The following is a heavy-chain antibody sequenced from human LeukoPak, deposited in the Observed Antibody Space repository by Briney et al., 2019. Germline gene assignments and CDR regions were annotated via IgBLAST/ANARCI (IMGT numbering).Heavy chain of an antibody. Sequence: GGSLRLSCAASGFTVSSYDMHWVRQATGKGLEWVSAIGSAGDTYYPGSVKGRFTISRENAKNSLYLQMNSLRAGDTAVYYCARGTLSGSTGGLDYWGQGTLVTVSS. CDR2: IGSAGDT. V-gene: IGHV3-13*04. D-gene: IGHD1-26*01. CDR3: ARGTLSGSTGGLDY. CDR1: GFTVSSYD. J-gene: IGHJ4*02.